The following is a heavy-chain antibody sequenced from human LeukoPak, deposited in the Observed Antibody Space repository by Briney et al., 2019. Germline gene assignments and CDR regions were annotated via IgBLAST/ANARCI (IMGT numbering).Heavy chain of an antibody. Sequence: SETLSLTCSVSGYSITSGYDWGWIRQSPEKGLEWTASIHFSGDSYYNPSLKNRVTISVDTSKNKVSLKLTSVTAADTGVYYCAREWSEGPIDLWGQGTQVTVSS. CDR2: IHFSGDS. CDR1: GYSITSGYD. J-gene: IGHJ5*02. D-gene: IGHD1-26*01. V-gene: IGHV4-38-2*02. CDR3: AREWSEGPIDL.